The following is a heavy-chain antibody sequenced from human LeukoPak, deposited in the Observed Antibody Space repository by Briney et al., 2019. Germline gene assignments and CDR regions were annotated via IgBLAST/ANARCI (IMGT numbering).Heavy chain of an antibody. Sequence: PGGSLRLSCAASGFTFSSYGMSWVRQAPGKGLEWVSAISGSGGSTYYADSVKGRFTISRDNSKNTLYLQMNSLRAEDTAVYYCAKDKGRITMIGLHWGQGTLVTVSS. J-gene: IGHJ4*02. D-gene: IGHD3-22*01. CDR3: AKDKGRITMIGLH. CDR2: ISGSGGST. V-gene: IGHV3-23*01. CDR1: GFTFSSYG.